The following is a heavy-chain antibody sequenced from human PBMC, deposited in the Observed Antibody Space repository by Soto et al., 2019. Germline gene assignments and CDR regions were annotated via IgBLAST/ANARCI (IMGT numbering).Heavy chain of an antibody. CDR1: GFTFSTYT. Sequence: GGSLRLSCAASGFTFSTYTMSWVRRAPGKGLEWVSAISGSGASPSYADSVQGRFTISRDNPKRTLYLQMNSLRAEDTAVYYCAKDIRQGYDFWSGDLDYRGQGTLVTVSS. D-gene: IGHD3-3*01. CDR2: ISGSGASP. V-gene: IGHV3-23*01. J-gene: IGHJ4*02. CDR3: AKDIRQGYDFWSGDLDY.